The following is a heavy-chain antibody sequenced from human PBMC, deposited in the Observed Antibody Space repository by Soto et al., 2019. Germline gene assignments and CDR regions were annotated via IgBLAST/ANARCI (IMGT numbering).Heavy chain of an antibody. CDR1: GYSFTSYW. V-gene: IGHV5-10-1*01. CDR2: IDPSDSYT. D-gene: IGHD1-20*01. J-gene: IGHJ6*02. CDR3: ARHITGTTFGYYGMDV. Sequence: PGESLKISCKGSGYSFTSYWISWVRQMPGKGLEWMGRIDPSDSYTNYSPSFQGHVTISADKSISTAYLQWSSLKASDTAMYYCARHITGTTFGYYGMDVWGQGTTVTVSS.